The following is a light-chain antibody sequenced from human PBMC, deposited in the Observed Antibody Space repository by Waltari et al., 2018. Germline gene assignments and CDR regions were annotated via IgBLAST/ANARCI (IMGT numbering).Light chain of an antibody. V-gene: IGKV3-20*01. CDR1: QSVTSNS. CDR2: GAS. Sequence: EIVLTQSPGTLSLSPGESATLSCRASQSVTSNSLVWYQQKPGQAPRVLIYGASSRATGIPDRFSGSGSGTDFTLTISGLEPEDFVVYYCQHYGGSFTFGPGTKVDIK. J-gene: IGKJ3*01. CDR3: QHYGGSFT.